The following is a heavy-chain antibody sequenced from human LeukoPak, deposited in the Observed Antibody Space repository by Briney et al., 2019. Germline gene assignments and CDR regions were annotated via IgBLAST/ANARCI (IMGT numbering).Heavy chain of an antibody. CDR2: IGSSSSYI. V-gene: IGHV3-21*01. CDR3: ARDYCGGDCYPDY. J-gene: IGHJ4*02. D-gene: IGHD2-21*02. CDR1: GFTFSSYS. Sequence: GGSLRLSCAASGFTFSSYSMNWVRQAPGKGLEWVSSIGSSSSYIYYADSVKGRFTISRDNAKNSLYLQMNSLRAEDTAVYYCARDYCGGDCYPDYWGQGTLVTVSS.